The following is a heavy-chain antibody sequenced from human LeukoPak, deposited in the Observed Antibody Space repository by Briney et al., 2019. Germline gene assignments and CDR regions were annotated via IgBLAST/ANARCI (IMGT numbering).Heavy chain of an antibody. J-gene: IGHJ6*02. Sequence: PSETLSLTCTVSGGSISSYYWSWIRQSPGKGLEWIGYIYYSGSTNYNPSLKSRVTISVDTSKNQFSLKLSSVTAADTAVYYCARGPHSSGYYYYGMDVWGQGTTVTVSS. CDR1: GGSISSYY. V-gene: IGHV4-59*08. CDR3: ARGPHSSGYYYYGMDV. CDR2: IYYSGST. D-gene: IGHD3-22*01.